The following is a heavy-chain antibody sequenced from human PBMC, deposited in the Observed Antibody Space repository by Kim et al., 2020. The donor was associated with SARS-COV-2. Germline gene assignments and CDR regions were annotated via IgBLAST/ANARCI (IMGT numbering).Heavy chain of an antibody. Sequence: GGSLRLSCAASGFTFSDYGMHWVRQAPGKGLEWVAIISYDGSNKYYADSVKGRFTISRDNSKNTLYMQMNSLRAEDTAVYYCAKAGGYCSAGNCYSNHWGQGTLVTVSS. CDR3: AKAGGYCSAGNCYSNH. D-gene: IGHD2-15*01. CDR1: GFTFSDYG. CDR2: ISYDGSNK. J-gene: IGHJ5*02. V-gene: IGHV3-30*18.